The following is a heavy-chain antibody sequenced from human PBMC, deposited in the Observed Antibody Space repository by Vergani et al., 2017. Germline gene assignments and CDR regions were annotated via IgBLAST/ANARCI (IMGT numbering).Heavy chain of an antibody. CDR3: ARGRYDYIWGSYRPSFTPSEDPIDY. Sequence: QVQLVQSGAEVKKPGASVKVSCKASGYTFTSYYMHWVRQAPGQGLEGMGIINPSGGSTSYAQKFQGRVTMTRDTSTSTVYMELSSLSSEDTAVYYCARGRYDYIWGSYRPSFTPSEDPIDYWGQGTLVTVSS. CDR2: INPSGGST. CDR1: GYTFTSYY. V-gene: IGHV1-46*01. J-gene: IGHJ4*02. D-gene: IGHD3-16*02.